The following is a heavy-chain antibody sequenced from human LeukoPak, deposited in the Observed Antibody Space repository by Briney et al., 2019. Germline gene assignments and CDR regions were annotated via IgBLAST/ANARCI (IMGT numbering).Heavy chain of an antibody. V-gene: IGHV3-7*03. Sequence: GGSLRLSCAASGFTFSSYAMSWVRQAPGKGLEWVASIKEYGGEKFYVDSVKGRFTISRDNTKNSLSLQMNSLRAEDTALYYCARARYGDFVWGQGTLVTVSS. J-gene: IGHJ4*02. CDR2: IKEYGGEK. CDR1: GFTFSSYA. D-gene: IGHD4-17*01. CDR3: ARARYGDFV.